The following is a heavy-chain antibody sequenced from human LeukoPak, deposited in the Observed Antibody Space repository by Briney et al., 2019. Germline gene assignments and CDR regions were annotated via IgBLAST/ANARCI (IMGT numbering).Heavy chain of an antibody. CDR2: IYYSGST. J-gene: IGHJ4*02. Sequence: SETLSLTCTVSGGSISSYYWSWIRQPPGKGLEWIGYIYYSGSTNYNPSLKSRVTISVDTSKNQFSLKLSSVTAADTAVYYCARLTYDSSGYHYGPFDYWGQGTLVTVSS. CDR1: GGSISSYY. D-gene: IGHD3-22*01. V-gene: IGHV4-59*01. CDR3: ARLTYDSSGYHYGPFDY.